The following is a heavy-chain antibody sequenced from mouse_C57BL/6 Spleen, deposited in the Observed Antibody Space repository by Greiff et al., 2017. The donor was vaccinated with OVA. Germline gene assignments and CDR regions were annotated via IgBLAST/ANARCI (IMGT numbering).Heavy chain of an antibody. V-gene: IGHV1-69*01. CDR1: GYTFTSYW. Sequence: VQLQQPGAELVMPGASVKLSCKASGYTFTSYWMHWVKQRPGQGLEWIGEIDPSDSYTNYNQKFKGKSTLTVDKSSSTSYMQLSRLTSEYSAVDYCARCYYYGSSYFDYWGQGTTLTVSS. CDR3: ARCYYYGSSYFDY. J-gene: IGHJ2*01. D-gene: IGHD1-1*01. CDR2: IDPSDSYT.